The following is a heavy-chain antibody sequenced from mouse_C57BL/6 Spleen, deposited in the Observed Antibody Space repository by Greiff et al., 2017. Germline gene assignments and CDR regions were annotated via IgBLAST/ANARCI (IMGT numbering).Heavy chain of an antibody. CDR3: ARDSSGYEGYAMDY. CDR2: IYPGDGDT. CDR1: GYAFSSYW. J-gene: IGHJ4*01. D-gene: IGHD3-2*02. V-gene: IGHV1-80*01. Sequence: QVPLPPSGAELVKPGASVKISCKASGYAFSSYWMNWVKQRPGKGLEWIGQIYPGDGDTNYNGKFKGKATLTADKSSSTAYMQLSSLTSEDSAVYFCARDSSGYEGYAMDYWGQGTSVTVSS.